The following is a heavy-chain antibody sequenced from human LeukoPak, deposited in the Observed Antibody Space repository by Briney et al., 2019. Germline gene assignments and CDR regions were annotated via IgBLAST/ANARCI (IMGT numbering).Heavy chain of an antibody. J-gene: IGHJ4*02. D-gene: IGHD3-22*01. CDR1: GFTFSSYA. Sequence: GGSLRLSCAASGFTFSSYAMHWVRQAPGKGLEWVAVISHDGSNKYYADSVKGRFTISRDNSKNTLYLQMNSLRAEDAAVYYCARDRSRYYDSSGYYYLGVPDYWGQGTLVTVSS. V-gene: IGHV3-30*01. CDR3: ARDRSRYYDSSGYYYLGVPDY. CDR2: ISHDGSNK.